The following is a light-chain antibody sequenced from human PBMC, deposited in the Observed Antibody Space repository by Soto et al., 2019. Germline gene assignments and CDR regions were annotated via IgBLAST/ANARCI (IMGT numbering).Light chain of an antibody. CDR2: EVT. V-gene: IGLV2-8*01. CDR3: NSYADTADG. CDR1: SSDVGGYNY. J-gene: IGLJ1*01. Sequence: QSALTQPPSASGSPGQSVTISCTGTSSDVGGYNYVSWYQQHPGKAPKLMIYEVTKRPSGVPDRFSGSKSGNTASLTVCGLQAEDEADYYCNSYADTADGFGTGTKVTVL.